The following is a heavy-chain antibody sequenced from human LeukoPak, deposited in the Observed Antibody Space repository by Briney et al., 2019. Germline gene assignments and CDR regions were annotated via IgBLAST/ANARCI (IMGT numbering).Heavy chain of an antibody. J-gene: IGHJ4*02. CDR2: ISGSGGNT. CDR3: AKDMRAAAGTSDY. CDR1: GFTFSCYA. V-gene: IGHV3-23*01. Sequence: GGSLRLSCAASGFTFSCYAMSWVRQAPGKRLEWVSAISGSGGNTYYADSVKGRFTISRDNSKNTLYLQMNSLRAEDTAVHYCAKDMRAAAGTSDYWGQGTLVTVSS. D-gene: IGHD6-13*01.